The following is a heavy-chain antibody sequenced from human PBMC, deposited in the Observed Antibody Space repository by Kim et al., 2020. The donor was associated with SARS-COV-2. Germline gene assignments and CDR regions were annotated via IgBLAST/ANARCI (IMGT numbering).Heavy chain of an antibody. CDR3: AKEGRIYSYGPNNWFDP. D-gene: IGHD5-18*01. CDR1: GFTFDDYA. Sequence: GGSLRLSCAASGFTFDDYAMHWVRQAPGKGLEWVSGISWNSGSIGHSDSVKGRFTISRDNAKNSLYLQMNSLRAEDTALYYCAKEGRIYSYGPNNWFDPWGQGTLVTVSS. CDR2: ISWNSGSI. J-gene: IGHJ5*02. V-gene: IGHV3-9*01.